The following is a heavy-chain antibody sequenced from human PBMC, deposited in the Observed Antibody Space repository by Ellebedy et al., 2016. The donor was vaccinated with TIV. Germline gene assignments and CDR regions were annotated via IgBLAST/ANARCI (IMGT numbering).Heavy chain of an antibody. Sequence: GESLKISCAASGLTFSSYGMHWVRQAPGKGLEWVAVISYDGSNKYYADSVKGRFTISRDNSQNTLYLQMNSLRAEDTAVYYCAKRDWGRWFDPWGQGTLVTVSS. CDR1: GLTFSSYG. D-gene: IGHD7-27*01. J-gene: IGHJ5*02. CDR2: ISYDGSNK. V-gene: IGHV3-30*18. CDR3: AKRDWGRWFDP.